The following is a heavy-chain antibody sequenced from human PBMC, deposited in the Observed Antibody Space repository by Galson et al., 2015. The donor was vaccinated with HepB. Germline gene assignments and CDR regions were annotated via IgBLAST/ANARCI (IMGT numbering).Heavy chain of an antibody. D-gene: IGHD3-22*01. CDR2: IYPGDSDT. J-gene: IGHJ4*02. CDR1: GFSFTSYW. CDR3: ARSFVVITTMSNPYYDY. Sequence: QSGAEVKKPGESLKISCKGSGFSFTSYWIAWVRQMPGKGLEWMGIIYPGDSDTRYSPSFQGLVTISADKSISTAYLQWSSLKASDTAMYYCARSFVVITTMSNPYYDYWGQGTLVIVSS. V-gene: IGHV5-51*01.